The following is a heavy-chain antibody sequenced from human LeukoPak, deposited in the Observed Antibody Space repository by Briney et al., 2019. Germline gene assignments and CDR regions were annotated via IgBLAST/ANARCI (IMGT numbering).Heavy chain of an antibody. CDR1: GGSISSYY. V-gene: IGHV4-59*01. CDR2: IYYSGST. J-gene: IGHJ4*02. CDR3: ARGGTSYDFIFPFDY. Sequence: SETLSLTCTVSGGSISSYYWSWIRQPPGKGLEWIGYIYYSGSTNYNPSLKSRVTISVDTSKNQFSLKLSSVTAADTAVYYCARGGTSYDFIFPFDYWGQGTLVTVSS. D-gene: IGHD3/OR15-3a*01.